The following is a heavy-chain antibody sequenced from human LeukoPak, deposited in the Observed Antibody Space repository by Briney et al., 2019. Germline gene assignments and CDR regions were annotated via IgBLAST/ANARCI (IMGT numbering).Heavy chain of an antibody. Sequence: ASVKVSCKASGYTFTSYGISWVRQAPGQGLEWMGWISAYNGNTNYAQKLQGRVTMTTDTSTSTAYMELRSLRSDDTAVYYRARLVKVSLVLTNYYYYMDVWGKGTTVTISS. J-gene: IGHJ6*03. D-gene: IGHD3-22*01. CDR3: ARLVKVSLVLTNYYYYMDV. CDR2: ISAYNGNT. V-gene: IGHV1-18*01. CDR1: GYTFTSYG.